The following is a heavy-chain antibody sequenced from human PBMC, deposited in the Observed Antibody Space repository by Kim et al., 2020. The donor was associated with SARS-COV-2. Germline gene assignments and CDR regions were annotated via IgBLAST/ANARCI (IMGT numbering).Heavy chain of an antibody. CDR1: GGSISRYY. CDR3: AATTIAASGFKWFDP. V-gene: IGHV4-59*01. J-gene: IGHJ5*02. Sequence: SETLSLTCTVSGGSISRYYWSWIRQPPGKGLEWIGYIYYSGTTNYNPSLKSRVTISVDTSKNHFYLKLSSVTAVDTAVYYCAATTIAASGFKWFDPWGQGTLVTVSS. D-gene: IGHD6-13*01. CDR2: IYYSGTT.